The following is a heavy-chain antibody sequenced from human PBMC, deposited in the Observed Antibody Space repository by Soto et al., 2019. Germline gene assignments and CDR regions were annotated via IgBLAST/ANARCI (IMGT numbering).Heavy chain of an antibody. Sequence: GGSVSLSCAASGFTFSSYGMHWVHQAPGKGLEWVAVIWYDGSDKYYADSVKGRFTISRDNSKNTLYLQMNSLRAEDTAVYYCALSWYSYYFDLWGQGTLVTVSS. CDR3: ALSWYSYYFDL. D-gene: IGHD1-1*01. CDR2: IWYDGSDK. J-gene: IGHJ4*02. CDR1: GFTFSSYG. V-gene: IGHV3-33*08.